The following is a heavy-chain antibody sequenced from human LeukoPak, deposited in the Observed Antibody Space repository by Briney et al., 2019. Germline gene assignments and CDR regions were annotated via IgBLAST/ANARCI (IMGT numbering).Heavy chain of an antibody. CDR2: IYYSGCT. V-gene: IGHV4-30-4*08. D-gene: IGHD5-12*01. CDR1: GGSISSGDYY. CDR3: ARDVDPPNNWFDP. J-gene: IGHJ5*02. Sequence: SETLSLTCTVSGGSISSGDYYWSWIRQPPGKGLEWIGYIYYSGCTYYNPSLKSRVTISVDTSKNQFSLKLSSETAADTAVYYCARDVDPPNNWFDPWGQGTLVTVSS.